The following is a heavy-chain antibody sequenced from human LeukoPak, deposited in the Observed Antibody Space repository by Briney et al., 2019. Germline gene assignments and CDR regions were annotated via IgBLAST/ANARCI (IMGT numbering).Heavy chain of an antibody. V-gene: IGHV3-74*01. D-gene: IGHD4-17*01. CDR3: VKGTFRYGAAPDY. Sequence: PGGSLRLSCAASGFTFSSYWMHWVRHVPGKGLVWVSRIYSAGTSPSYADSVKGRFTISRDNAKNTLYLQMNSLRAEDTAVYYCVKGTFRYGAAPDYWGQGTLVTVSS. J-gene: IGHJ4*02. CDR2: IYSAGTSP. CDR1: GFTFSSYW.